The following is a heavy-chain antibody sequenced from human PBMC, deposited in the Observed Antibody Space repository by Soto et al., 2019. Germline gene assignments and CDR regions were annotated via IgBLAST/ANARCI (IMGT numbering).Heavy chain of an antibody. J-gene: IGHJ6*02. CDR1: GGSISSGGYY. D-gene: IGHD3-16*01. CDR2: IYYSGST. CDR3: ARERVTGGDYHYYGMDV. Sequence: SETLSLTCTVSGGSISSGGYYWSWIRQHPGKGLEWIGDIYYSGSTYYNPSLKSRVTISVDTSKNQFSLKLSSVTAADTAVYYCARERVTGGDYHYYGMDVWGQGTTVTVSS. V-gene: IGHV4-31*03.